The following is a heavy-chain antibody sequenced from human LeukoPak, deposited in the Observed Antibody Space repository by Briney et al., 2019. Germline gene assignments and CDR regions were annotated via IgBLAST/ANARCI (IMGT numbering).Heavy chain of an antibody. Sequence: VASVKVSCKASGYTFTSYDINWVRQATGQGLEWMGWMNPNSGNTGYAQKFQGRVTMTRNTSISTAYMELSSLRSEDTAVYYCARRIAVAVPGAFDIWGQGTMVTVSS. CDR3: ARRIAVAVPGAFDI. CDR2: MNPNSGNT. D-gene: IGHD6-19*01. CDR1: GYTFTSYD. J-gene: IGHJ3*02. V-gene: IGHV1-8*01.